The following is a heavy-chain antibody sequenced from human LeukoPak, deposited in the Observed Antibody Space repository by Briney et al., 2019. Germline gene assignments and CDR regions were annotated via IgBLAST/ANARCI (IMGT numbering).Heavy chain of an antibody. CDR2: ISSSSSDI. CDR3: ARDSRTTGTTSGCFDY. CDR1: GFTFSSYS. V-gene: IGHV3-21*01. D-gene: IGHD1-1*01. Sequence: PGGSLRLSCAASGFTFSSYSLNWVRQAPGKGLEWVSSISSSSSDIYYAVSVKGRFTISRDNAKNSLYLQMNSLRAEDTAVYYCARDSRTTGTTSGCFDYWGQGTLVTVSS. J-gene: IGHJ4*02.